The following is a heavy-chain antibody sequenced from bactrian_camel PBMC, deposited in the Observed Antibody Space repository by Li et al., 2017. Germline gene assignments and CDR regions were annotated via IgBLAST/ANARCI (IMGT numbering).Heavy chain of an antibody. D-gene: IGHD6*01. CDR3: AEGRGSRGEHCYSLNY. Sequence: HVQLVESGGGSVQAGGSLRLSCEISLYIYSSYCMGWFRQAPGKDREAVAAHYTGTATTYVADSVKGRFAISQDNAKNTVYLQMNNLLPEDTAMYYCAEGRGSRGEHCYSLNYWGQGTQVTVS. CDR1: LYIYSSYC. CDR2: HYTGTATT. V-gene: IGHV3S1*01. J-gene: IGHJ4*01.